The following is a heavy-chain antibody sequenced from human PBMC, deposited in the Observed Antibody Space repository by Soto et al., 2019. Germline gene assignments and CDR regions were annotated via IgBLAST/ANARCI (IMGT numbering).Heavy chain of an antibody. Sequence: EVQLVESGGGLVLPGGSLRLSCAASGFTFSDHFMDWVHLAPGKGLEWVGRVRNKANSYTTKYAASVEGRFTVSRDDSKNLLYLQMNSLKSEDTAVYYCARDRSPDGAFDIWGQGTMVTVSS. CDR1: GFTFSDHF. CDR3: ARDRSPDGAFDI. CDR2: VRNKANSYTT. J-gene: IGHJ3*02. V-gene: IGHV3-72*01.